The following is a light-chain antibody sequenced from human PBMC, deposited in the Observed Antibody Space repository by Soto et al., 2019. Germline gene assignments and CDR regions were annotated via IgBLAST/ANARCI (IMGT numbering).Light chain of an antibody. J-gene: IGKJ3*01. CDR3: QQYNSIRGLFT. CDR2: KAS. CDR1: QSISSW. V-gene: IGKV1-5*03. Sequence: DIQMTQSPSTLSASVGDRVTITCRASQSISSWLAWYQQKPGKAPKLLIYKASSLESGVPSMFSGSGSGTEFTLTISSLQPDDFATYHCQQYNSIRGLFTFGPGTKVDIK.